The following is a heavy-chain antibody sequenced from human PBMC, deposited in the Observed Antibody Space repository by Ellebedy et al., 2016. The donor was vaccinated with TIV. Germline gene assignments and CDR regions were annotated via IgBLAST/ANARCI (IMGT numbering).Heavy chain of an antibody. V-gene: IGHV4-59*12. CDR1: GGSISSYY. D-gene: IGHD3-22*01. CDR2: IYYSGST. J-gene: IGHJ4*02. CDR3: ARNYDSSGYYFTHAYFAFDY. Sequence: MPSETLSLTCTVSGGSISSYYWSWIRQPPGKGLEWIGYIYYSGSTNYNPSLKSRVTISVDKSKNQFSLKLSSVTAADTAVYYCARNYDSSGYYFTHAYFAFDYWGQGTLVTVSS.